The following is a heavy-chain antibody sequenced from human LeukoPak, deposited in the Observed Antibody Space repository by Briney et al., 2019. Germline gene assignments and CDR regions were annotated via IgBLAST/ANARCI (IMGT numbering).Heavy chain of an antibody. CDR3: ARGLAAAGPYYCYMDV. CDR2: INPNSGGT. Sequence: ASVKVSCKASGYTFTGYYMHWVRQAPGQGLEWMGWINPNSGGTNYAQKFQGRVTMTRDTSISTAYMELSRLRSDDTAVYYCARGLAAAGPYYCYMDVWGKGTTVTVSS. D-gene: IGHD6-13*01. J-gene: IGHJ6*03. CDR1: GYTFTGYY. V-gene: IGHV1-2*02.